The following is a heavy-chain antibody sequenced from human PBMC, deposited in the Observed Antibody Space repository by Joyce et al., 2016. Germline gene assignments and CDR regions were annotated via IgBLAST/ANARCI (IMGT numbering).Heavy chain of an antibody. CDR2: IFYRGST. J-gene: IGHJ4*02. D-gene: IGHD3-3*01. CDR3: ALVYYDFWSGFHPSY. CDR1: GGSVSSNSYY. V-gene: IGHV4-39*01. Sequence: QLQLQESGPGLVKPSETLSLTCSVSGGSVSSNSYYWGWIRQPPGKGLEWIGSIFYRGSTYHNPSLKSRVTISVDTSKNQFSLKLRSVTAADSAVYYCALVYYDFWSGFHPSYWGQGTLVTVSS.